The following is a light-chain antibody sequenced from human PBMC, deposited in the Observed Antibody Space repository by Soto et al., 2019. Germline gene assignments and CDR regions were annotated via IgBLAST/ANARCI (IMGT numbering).Light chain of an antibody. Sequence: QSALTQPASGSGSPGQSVTISCTGTSSDIGGYNYVSWYQQHPAKAPKVMIYEVTNRPSGVSTRFSGSKTGNTASLTISGLQPEDEADYYCSSYRSVGTVVFGTGTKVTVL. CDR3: SSYRSVGTVV. CDR1: SSDIGGYNY. V-gene: IGLV2-14*01. J-gene: IGLJ1*01. CDR2: EVT.